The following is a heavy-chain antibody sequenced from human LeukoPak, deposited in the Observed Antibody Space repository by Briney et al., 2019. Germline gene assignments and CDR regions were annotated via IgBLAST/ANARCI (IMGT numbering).Heavy chain of an antibody. CDR2: IYYSGST. CDR1: GGSISSYY. Sequence: SETLSLTCTVSGGSISSYYWSWIRQPPGKGLEWIGYIYYSGSTNYNPSLKSRVTISVDTSKNQFSLKPSSVTAADTAVYYCARHGGGALRYFDWLSYLFDYWGQGTLVTVS. CDR3: ARHGGGALRYFDWLSYLFDY. J-gene: IGHJ4*02. V-gene: IGHV4-59*08. D-gene: IGHD3-9*01.